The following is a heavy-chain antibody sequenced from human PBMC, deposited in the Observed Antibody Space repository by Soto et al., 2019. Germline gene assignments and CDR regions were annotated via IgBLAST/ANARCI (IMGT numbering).Heavy chain of an antibody. V-gene: IGHV3-33*01. Sequence: QVQLVESGGGVVQPGRSLRLSCAASGFTFWNYGMHWVRQAPGKEPEWVATIWNNGNRKYYADSVTGRFTISRDNSRNTLYLEMNSLRGEDTAVYSCARAVSTTAVNWFDPWGQGTQVTVSS. CDR3: ARAVSTTAVNWFDP. CDR2: IWNNGNRK. J-gene: IGHJ5*02. CDR1: GFTFWNYG. D-gene: IGHD2-2*01.